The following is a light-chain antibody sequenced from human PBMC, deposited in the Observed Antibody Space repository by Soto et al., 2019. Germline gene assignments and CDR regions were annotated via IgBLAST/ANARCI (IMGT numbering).Light chain of an antibody. V-gene: IGKV3-11*01. CDR3: QQRSSWPRT. Sequence: EIVLTQSPATLSLSPGERVTLSCRASQGVGSDLTWYQQKPGQAPMLLIYETSNRATGIPARFSGSGSGTDFTLTISSLEPEDFAVYYCQQRSSWPRTFGQGTKVEIK. J-gene: IGKJ1*01. CDR2: ETS. CDR1: QGVGSD.